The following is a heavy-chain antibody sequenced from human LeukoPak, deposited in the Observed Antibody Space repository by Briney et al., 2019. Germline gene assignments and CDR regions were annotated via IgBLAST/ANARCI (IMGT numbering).Heavy chain of an antibody. Sequence: SETLSLXCTVSGGSVSSGDYYWSWIRQPPGKGLEWIGYIYYSGITYYNPSLKSRVTISVDTSKNQFSLKLSSVTAADTAVYYCARDSGSGYYYSYWYFDLWGRGTLVTVSS. CDR3: ARDSGSGYYYSYWYFDL. V-gene: IGHV4-30-4*08. CDR1: GGSVSSGDYY. D-gene: IGHD3-22*01. CDR2: IYYSGIT. J-gene: IGHJ2*01.